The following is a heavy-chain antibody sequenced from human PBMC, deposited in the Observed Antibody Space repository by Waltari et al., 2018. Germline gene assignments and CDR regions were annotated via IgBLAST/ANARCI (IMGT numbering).Heavy chain of an antibody. CDR3: ARDAARGTIDY. V-gene: IGHV3-7*03. D-gene: IGHD3-16*01. J-gene: IGHJ4*02. CDR2: IKHDGSEE. Sequence: EVQLVESGGGLVQPGGSLRLSCAARGFTLGRNWMSWVRQAPGKGLEWVGNIKHDGSEEWFVDSVKGRFTISRDNAKNLMWLQMNSLRAEDTAVYYCARDAARGTIDYWGQGTLVTVSS. CDR1: GFTLGRNW.